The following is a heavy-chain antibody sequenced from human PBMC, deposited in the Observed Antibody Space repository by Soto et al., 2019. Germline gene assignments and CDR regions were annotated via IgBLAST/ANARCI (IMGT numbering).Heavy chain of an antibody. D-gene: IGHD6-6*01. CDR3: ARRDRPDFYYMDV. Sequence: EVQLAESGGGLAQPGGSLRLSCAASGFTLSGYAMDWVRQAPGKGLDYVSGISSNGVGTYYANSVQGRFTISRDNSKNTVYLQMGSLRPEDMAVYYCARRDRPDFYYMDVWGKGTTVTVSS. CDR2: ISSNGVGT. CDR1: GFTLSGYA. J-gene: IGHJ6*03. V-gene: IGHV3-64*01.